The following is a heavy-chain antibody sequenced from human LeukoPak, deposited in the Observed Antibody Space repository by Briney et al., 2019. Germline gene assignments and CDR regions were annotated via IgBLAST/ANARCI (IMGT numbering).Heavy chain of an antibody. D-gene: IGHD6-19*01. CDR2: INPNSGGI. CDR3: AREQRGRSSGWRDAFDI. J-gene: IGHJ3*02. V-gene: IGHV1-2*02. CDR1: GYTFTGYY. Sequence: EASVTVSCTASGYTFTGYYMHWVRQAPGQGLEWMGWINPNSGGINYAQKFQGRVTMTRDTSISTAYMELSRLRSDDTAVYYCAREQRGRSSGWRDAFDIWGQGTMVAVSS.